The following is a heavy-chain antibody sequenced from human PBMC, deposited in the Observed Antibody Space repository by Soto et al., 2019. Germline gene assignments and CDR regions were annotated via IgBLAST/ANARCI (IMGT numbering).Heavy chain of an antibody. D-gene: IGHD2-2*01. CDR2: ISTYNGNT. CDR1: GYTFTSYG. J-gene: IGHJ6*02. CDR3: GRDPYQSVVYYGMDV. Sequence: QVQLMQSGAEVKKPGASVKVSCKASGYTFTSYGISWVRQAPGQGLEWMGWISTYNGNTNYAQKLQGRVTMTTDTSTSTAYMELRSLRSDDTAVSYCGRDPYQSVVYYGMDVWGQGTTVTVSS. V-gene: IGHV1-18*01.